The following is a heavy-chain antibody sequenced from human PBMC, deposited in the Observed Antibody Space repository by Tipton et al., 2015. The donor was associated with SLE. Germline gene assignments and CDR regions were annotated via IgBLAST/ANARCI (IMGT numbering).Heavy chain of an antibody. V-gene: IGHV4-34*01. J-gene: IGHJ6*02. CDR1: DGSLSGYY. D-gene: IGHD6-13*01. CDR2: ISHDGGA. Sequence: TLSLTCTVFDGSLSGYYWAWLRQSPGKGLEWIGEISHDGGANYNPSLESRGTISLETSKNQFSLKLTSVTAADTAVCYCARDGGQRVISGTYDFYYYGLDVWGQGTTVTASS. CDR3: ARDGGQRVISGTYDFYYYGLDV.